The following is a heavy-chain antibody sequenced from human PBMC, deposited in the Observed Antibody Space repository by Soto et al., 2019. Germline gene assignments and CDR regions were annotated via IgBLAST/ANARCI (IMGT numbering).Heavy chain of an antibody. D-gene: IGHD2-2*02. CDR2: IWYDGSNK. CDR1: GFTFSSYG. J-gene: IGHJ6*02. Sequence: HPGGSLRLSCAASGFTFSSYGMHWVRQAPGKGLEWVAVIWYDGSNKYYADSVKGRFTISRDNSKNTLYLQMNSLRAEDTAVYYCARGKGIVVVPAAIRDYYYGMDVWGQGTTVTVSS. CDR3: ARGKGIVVVPAAIRDYYYGMDV. V-gene: IGHV3-33*01.